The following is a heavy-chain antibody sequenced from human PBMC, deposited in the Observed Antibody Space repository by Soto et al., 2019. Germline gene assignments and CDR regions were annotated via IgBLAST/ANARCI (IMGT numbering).Heavy chain of an antibody. D-gene: IGHD2-15*01. CDR3: ATNWWTLAT. CDR2: INSDGTST. J-gene: IGHJ5*02. CDR1: GFTFSKYW. V-gene: IGHV3-74*01. Sequence: EVHLVESGGGLVQPGGSLRLSCAASGFTFSKYWMHWVRQAPGKGLVWVARINSDGTSTSYADSVKGRFTISRDDANDTLYLQMNNLKAEDTAVYYCATNWWTLATWGQGTLVTVSS.